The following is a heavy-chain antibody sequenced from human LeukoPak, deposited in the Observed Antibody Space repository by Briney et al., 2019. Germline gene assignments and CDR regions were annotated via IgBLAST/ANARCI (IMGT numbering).Heavy chain of an antibody. Sequence: SETLSLTCTVSGYSISSGYYWGWIRQPPGKGLEWIGRIYHSGSTSYNPSLKSRVTISVDTSKNQFSLRVSSVTAADTAIYYCARAREPLVYTYYFDYWGQGSLVTVSS. V-gene: IGHV4-38-2*02. D-gene: IGHD6-13*01. CDR3: ARAREPLVYTYYFDY. CDR2: IYHSGST. J-gene: IGHJ4*02. CDR1: GYSISSGYY.